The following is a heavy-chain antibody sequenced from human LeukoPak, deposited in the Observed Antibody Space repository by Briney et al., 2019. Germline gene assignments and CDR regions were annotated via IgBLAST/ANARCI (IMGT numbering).Heavy chain of an antibody. Sequence: SQTLSLTCTVSGGSISSGGYYWSWIRQHPGKGLGWIGYIYYSGSTYYNPSLKSRVTISVDTSKNQFSLKLSSVTAADTAVYYCAREGGGSPYYYYGMDVWGQGTTVTVSS. CDR3: AREGGGSPYYYYGMDV. D-gene: IGHD2-15*01. V-gene: IGHV4-31*03. CDR1: GGSISSGGYY. CDR2: IYYSGST. J-gene: IGHJ6*02.